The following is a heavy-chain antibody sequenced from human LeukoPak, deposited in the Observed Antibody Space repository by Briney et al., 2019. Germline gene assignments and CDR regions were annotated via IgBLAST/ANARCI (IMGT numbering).Heavy chain of an antibody. J-gene: IGHJ5*02. CDR2: ITFSSSHI. Sequence: GGSLRLSCAASGFTFSNAWMSWVLQAPGKGLECVSSITFSSSHIYYADSVKGRFTISRDNTKDSLYLQMNSLRAEDTAIYYCARGPQFSGPGWFDPWGQGTLVTVSS. V-gene: IGHV3-21*01. D-gene: IGHD3-10*01. CDR1: GFTFSNAW. CDR3: ARGPQFSGPGWFDP.